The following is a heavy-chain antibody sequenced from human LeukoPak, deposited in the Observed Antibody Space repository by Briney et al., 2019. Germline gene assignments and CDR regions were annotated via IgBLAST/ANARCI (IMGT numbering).Heavy chain of an antibody. CDR2: ISWNSGSI. CDR3: AKASKTYYYDSYGYFGFDY. Sequence: GGSLRLSCAASGFTFDDYAMHWVRQVPGKGLEWVSFISWNSGSIGYADSVKGRFTISRDNAKNSLYLQMNSLRAEDTALYYCAKASKTYYYDSYGYFGFDYWGQGTLVTVSS. J-gene: IGHJ4*02. D-gene: IGHD3-22*01. CDR1: GFTFDDYA. V-gene: IGHV3-9*01.